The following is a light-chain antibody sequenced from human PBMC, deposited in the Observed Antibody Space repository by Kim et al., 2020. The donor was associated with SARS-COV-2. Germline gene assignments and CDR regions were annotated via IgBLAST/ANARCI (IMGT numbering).Light chain of an antibody. CDR2: DVT. Sequence: QSALTQPPSASGSPGQSVTISCTGSSSDLGGNNYVSWYQQHPGKAPKLMIYDVTKRPSGVPDRFSGSKSDNTASLTVSGLQAEDEADYYCCSYAGSNNPYVFGTGTKVTVL. CDR3: CSYAGSNNPYV. V-gene: IGLV2-8*01. J-gene: IGLJ1*01. CDR1: SSDLGGNNY.